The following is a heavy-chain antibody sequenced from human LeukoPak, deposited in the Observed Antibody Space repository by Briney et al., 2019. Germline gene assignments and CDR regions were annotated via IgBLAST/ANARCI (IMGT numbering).Heavy chain of an antibody. CDR2: IYYTGST. Sequence: SETLSLTCTVSGGTNINHYWSWIRHPPGKGRDWIGYIYYTGSTKYNPSLKSRVTMSVDTSKNQVSLQLNSVTAADTAVYYCARHHTSAVTSLAVWGQGTMVTVSS. CDR3: ARHHTSAVTSLAV. V-gene: IGHV4-59*08. CDR1: GGTNINHY. J-gene: IGHJ3*01. D-gene: IGHD6-19*01.